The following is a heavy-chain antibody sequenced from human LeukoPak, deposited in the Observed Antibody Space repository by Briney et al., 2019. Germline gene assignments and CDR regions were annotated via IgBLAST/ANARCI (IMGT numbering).Heavy chain of an antibody. CDR1: GCSFRYCG. CDR3: VKGLPFDS. D-gene: IGHD4-11*01. V-gene: IGHV3-33*01. Sequence: APNLSFLAPGCSFRYCGMHWVRPAPGKGLEWAAVIWHDGSNNFYADSVKGRFTISRDNSKNTLYLQMNSLRAEDTAVYYCVKGLPFDSWGQGTLVTVSS. J-gene: IGHJ4*02. CDR2: IWHDGSNN.